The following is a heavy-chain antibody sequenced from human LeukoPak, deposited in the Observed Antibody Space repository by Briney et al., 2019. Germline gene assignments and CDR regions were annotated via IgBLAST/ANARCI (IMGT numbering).Heavy chain of an antibody. Sequence: SETLSLTCSVSGGSIGTSYWSWIRQPPGKGLEWIGYIYHNGATNYNPSLKTRATISLDTPKNQFSLKLKSVTASDTAVYYCARHYVFVSGGSSFDYWGLGILVTVSS. CDR1: GGSIGTSY. CDR2: IYHNGAT. V-gene: IGHV4-59*08. D-gene: IGHD1-26*01. CDR3: ARHYVFVSGGSSFDY. J-gene: IGHJ4*02.